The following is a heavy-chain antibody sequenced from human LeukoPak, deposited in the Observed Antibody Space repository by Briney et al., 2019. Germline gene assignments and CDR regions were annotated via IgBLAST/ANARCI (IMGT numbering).Heavy chain of an antibody. CDR2: ISSSGSTM. CDR1: GFTFSSYG. CDR3: ARGMRLVRGLMFDY. V-gene: IGHV3-48*04. J-gene: IGHJ4*02. D-gene: IGHD3-10*01. Sequence: GGTLRLSCAASGFTFSSYGMSWVRQAPGTGLEGISYISSSGSTMYYADSVKGHFTTSRDNVKNSLYLQMNSLRAEDTAVYYCARGMRLVRGLMFDYWGQGTLVTVSS.